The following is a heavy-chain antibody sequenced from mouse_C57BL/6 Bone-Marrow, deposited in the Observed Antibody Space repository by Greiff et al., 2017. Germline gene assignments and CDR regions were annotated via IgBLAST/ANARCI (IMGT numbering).Heavy chain of an antibody. V-gene: IGHV1-64*01. CDR3: ERSYDYDDYTMDY. Sequence: VQLQQPGAELVKPGASVKLSCKASGYTFTNYWMPWVKQRPGQGLEWIGMMHPNGGSPDYNEKFKSAVTLSVDKSSRTAYMELRSLTSEDSAVYYCERSYDYDDYTMDYWGQGTSVTVSS. CDR2: MHPNGGSP. J-gene: IGHJ4*01. D-gene: IGHD2-4*01. CDR1: GYTFTNYW.